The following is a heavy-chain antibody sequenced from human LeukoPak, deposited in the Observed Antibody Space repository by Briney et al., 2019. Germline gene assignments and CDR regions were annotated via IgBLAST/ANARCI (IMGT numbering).Heavy chain of an antibody. J-gene: IGHJ4*02. CDR3: ATILAVAGRIGGQN. D-gene: IGHD6-19*01. CDR1: GYTFTGYY. Sequence: ASVTVSCKASGYTFTGYYMHWVRQAPGQGREWMGWINPKSGGTNYAQEFQGRATMTRDTSISTAYMELSRLRSDDTAVYYCATILAVAGRIGGQNWGQGTLVTVSS. V-gene: IGHV1-2*02. CDR2: INPKSGGT.